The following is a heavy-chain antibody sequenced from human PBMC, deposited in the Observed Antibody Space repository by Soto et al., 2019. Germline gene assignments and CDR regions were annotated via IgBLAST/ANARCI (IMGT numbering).Heavy chain of an antibody. J-gene: IGHJ3*02. CDR3: ARARSYDSSGYYYDAHGI. CDR1: GGTFSSYA. Sequence: GSSVKVSCKASGGTFSSYAISWVRQAPGQGLEWMGGIIPIFGTANYAQKFQGRVTITADESTSTAYMELSSLRSEDTAVYYCARARSYDSSGYYYDAHGIWGQGKMVTVSS. CDR2: IIPIFGTA. D-gene: IGHD3-22*01. V-gene: IGHV1-69*13.